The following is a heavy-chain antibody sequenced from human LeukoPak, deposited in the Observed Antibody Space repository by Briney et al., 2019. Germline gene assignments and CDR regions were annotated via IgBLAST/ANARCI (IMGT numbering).Heavy chain of an antibody. J-gene: IGHJ6*02. D-gene: IGHD3-10*01. Sequence: PGGSLRLSCAASGFTFSSYDLHWVRQATGKGLEWVSAIGTAGDTYYPGSVKGRFTISRENAKNSLYLQMNSLRAGDTAVYYCARGHYYGSGSSQKAPYYYYYGMDVWGQGTTVTVSS. V-gene: IGHV3-13*01. CDR3: ARGHYYGSGSSQKAPYYYYYGMDV. CDR2: IGTAGDT. CDR1: GFTFSSYD.